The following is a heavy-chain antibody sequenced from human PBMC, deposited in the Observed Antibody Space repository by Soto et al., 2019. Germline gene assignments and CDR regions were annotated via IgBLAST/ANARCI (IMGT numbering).Heavy chain of an antibody. CDR3: ARGRTLYGGLDY. Sequence: GALRLSCAASGFTFSSYGMHWVRQAPGKGLEWVAVIWYDGSNKYYADSVKGRFTISRDNSKNTLYLQMNSLRAEDTAVYYCARGRTLYGGLDYWGQGSLVTVSS. CDR1: GFTFSSYG. J-gene: IGHJ4*02. CDR2: IWYDGSNK. V-gene: IGHV3-33*01. D-gene: IGHD4-17*01.